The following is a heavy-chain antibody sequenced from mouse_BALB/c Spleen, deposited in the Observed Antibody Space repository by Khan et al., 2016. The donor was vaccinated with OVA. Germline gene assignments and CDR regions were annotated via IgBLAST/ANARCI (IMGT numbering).Heavy chain of an antibody. CDR1: GFSLTDYC. V-gene: IGHV2-2*02. J-gene: IGHJ3*01. Sequence: QVQLQQSGPGLVQPSQSLSITCTVSGFSLTDYCVHWVRQSLGKGLEWLGVIWSAGSTDYNAAFISRLTISKDNYRRQVFCKMHSLEPNGTAIYYGARRGYDYDRGALFAYGGQGTLFTVSA. CDR3: ARRGYDYDRGALFAY. D-gene: IGHD2-4*01. CDR2: IWSAGST.